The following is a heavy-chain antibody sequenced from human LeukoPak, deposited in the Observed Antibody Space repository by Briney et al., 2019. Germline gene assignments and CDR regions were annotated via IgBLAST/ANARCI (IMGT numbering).Heavy chain of an antibody. V-gene: IGHV3-21*01. CDR2: ISSSSSYI. J-gene: IGHJ4*02. Sequence: KPGGSLRLSCAASGFTFSSYSMNWVRQASGKGLEWVSSISSSSSYIYYADSVKGRFTISRDNAKNSLYLQMNSLRAEDTAVYYCARGLPSYYYDSSDEIFDYWGQGTLVTVSS. D-gene: IGHD3-22*01. CDR3: ARGLPSYYYDSSDEIFDY. CDR1: GFTFSSYS.